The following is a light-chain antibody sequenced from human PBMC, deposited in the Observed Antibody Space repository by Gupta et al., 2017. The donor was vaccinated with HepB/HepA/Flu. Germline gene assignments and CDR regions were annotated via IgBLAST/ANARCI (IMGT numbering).Light chain of an antibody. CDR3: SSYTRSNTWV. J-gene: IGLJ3*02. V-gene: IGLV2-14*01. CDR1: SSDVGSYNY. Sequence: QSALTQPVSVSGSPGQSITISCIGSSSDVGSYNYVSWYQQHPGKAPKLMIYDVNHRPSGVSSRFSGSKSGNTASLTIPRLQAEDEADYYRSSYTRSNTWVFGGGTKLTVL. CDR2: DVN.